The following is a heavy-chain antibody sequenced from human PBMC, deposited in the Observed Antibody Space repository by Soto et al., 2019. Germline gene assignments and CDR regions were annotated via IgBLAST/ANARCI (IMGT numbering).Heavy chain of an antibody. CDR2: ISGSGGST. V-gene: IGHV3-23*01. CDR1: GFTFSSYA. CDR3: AKDLGGYYYYGMDV. D-gene: IGHD2-15*01. Sequence: GGSLRLSCAASGFTFSSYAMSWVRQAPGKGLEWVSAISGSGGSTYYADSVKGRFTISRDNSKNTLYLQMNSLRAEDTAVYYCAKDLGGYYYYGMDVWGQGTTVTVSS. J-gene: IGHJ6*02.